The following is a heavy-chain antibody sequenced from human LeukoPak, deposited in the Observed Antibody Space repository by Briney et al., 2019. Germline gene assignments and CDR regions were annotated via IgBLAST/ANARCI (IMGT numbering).Heavy chain of an antibody. CDR2: IYYSGST. CDR3: ARHLNYYDSSGYSNYFDY. J-gene: IGHJ4*02. Sequence: SETLSLTCTVSGGSISSSSYHWGWIRQSPGEGLEWIGTIYYSGSTYHNPSLNSRVTISVDTSKNQFSLKLSSVTAADTAVYYCARHLNYYDSSGYSNYFDYWGQGTLVTVSS. V-gene: IGHV4-39*01. CDR1: GGSISSSSYH. D-gene: IGHD3-22*01.